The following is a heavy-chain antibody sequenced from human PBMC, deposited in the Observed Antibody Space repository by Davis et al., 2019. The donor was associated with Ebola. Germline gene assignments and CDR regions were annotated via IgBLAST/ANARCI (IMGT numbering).Heavy chain of an antibody. Sequence: MPGGSLRLSCAVYGGSFSGYYWSWIRQPPGKGLEWIGEINHSGSTNYNPSLKSRVTISVDTSKNQFSLKLTSVTAADTAVYYCATFQDCSSTSCDNWFDPWGQGTLVTVSS. J-gene: IGHJ5*02. CDR3: ATFQDCSSTSCDNWFDP. D-gene: IGHD2-2*01. V-gene: IGHV4-34*01. CDR2: INHSGST. CDR1: GGSFSGYY.